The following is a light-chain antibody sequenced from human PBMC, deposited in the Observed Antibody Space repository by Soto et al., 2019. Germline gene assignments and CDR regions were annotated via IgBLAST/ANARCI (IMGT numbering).Light chain of an antibody. Sequence: VLTQSPGTLSLSPGERATLSCRASQSLSSSFLAWYQQKRGQAPRLLLYGASNRATGIPDRFSGSGSGTDFTLNISRLEPEDFAVYFCLQYASPLYTFGQGTKLEIK. CDR2: GAS. CDR1: QSLSSSF. CDR3: LQYASPLYT. J-gene: IGKJ2*01. V-gene: IGKV3-20*01.